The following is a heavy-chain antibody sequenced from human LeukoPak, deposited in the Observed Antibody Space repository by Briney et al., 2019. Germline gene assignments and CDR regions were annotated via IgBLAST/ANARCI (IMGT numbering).Heavy chain of an antibody. CDR3: ARPSGYSSGWYSTDY. J-gene: IGHJ4*02. CDR2: IYPGDSDT. D-gene: IGHD6-19*01. V-gene: IGHV5-51*01. Sequence: GESLKISCKGSGYSFTSYWIGWVRQMPGKGLEWMGIIYPGDSDTRYSPSFQGQVTISADKPISTAYLQWSSLKASDTAMYYCARPSGYSSGWYSTDYWGQGTLVTVSS. CDR1: GYSFTSYW.